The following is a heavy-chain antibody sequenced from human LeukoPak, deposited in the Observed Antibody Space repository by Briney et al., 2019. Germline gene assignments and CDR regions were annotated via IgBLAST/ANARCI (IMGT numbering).Heavy chain of an antibody. CDR1: GFTFDDYG. V-gene: IGHV3-20*04. J-gene: IGHJ4*02. CDR2: INWNGGST. CDR3: ARDRGYYGSGSYYEH. Sequence: RPGGSLRLSCAASGFTFDDYGMSWVHQAPGKGLEWVSGINWNGGSTGYADSVKGRFTISRDNAKNSLYLQMNSLRAEDTALYYCARDRGYYGSGSYYEHWGQGTLVTVSS. D-gene: IGHD3-10*01.